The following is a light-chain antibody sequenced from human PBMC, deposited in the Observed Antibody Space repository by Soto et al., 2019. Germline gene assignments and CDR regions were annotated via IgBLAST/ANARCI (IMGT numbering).Light chain of an antibody. J-gene: IGKJ5*01. Sequence: LVLTQSPATLSLSPGERATLSCRASQSVSSHLAWYQQKPGQAPRLLIFDASNRATGIPARFSGSGSGTDFTLTISSLEPEDFAVYYCQQRSNWLITFGQGTRLEIK. CDR1: QSVSSH. V-gene: IGKV3-11*01. CDR3: QQRSNWLIT. CDR2: DAS.